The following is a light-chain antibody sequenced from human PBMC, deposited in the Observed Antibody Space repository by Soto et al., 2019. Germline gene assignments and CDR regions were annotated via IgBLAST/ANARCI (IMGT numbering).Light chain of an antibody. J-gene: IGKJ1*01. Sequence: IVLMQSPDTLSLYPGERATLSCRASRSLSSDYLAWYQQKPGQAPRLLFYHASRRATGTPDRFSVSGSGTDFTLTISRLEPGDFAVYYCQQYGDSPRSFGHGSKVDNK. V-gene: IGKV3-20*01. CDR3: QQYGDSPRS. CDR1: RSLSSDY. CDR2: HAS.